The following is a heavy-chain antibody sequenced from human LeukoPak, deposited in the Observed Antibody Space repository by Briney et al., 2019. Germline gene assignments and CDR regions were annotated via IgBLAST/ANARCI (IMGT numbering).Heavy chain of an antibody. D-gene: IGHD1-26*01. Sequence: GRSLRLSCAASGFIFSNSAMHWVRQAPGKGLEWVAVIAYDESNKYYADSVKGRFTISRDNARNTLYLDMNSLRAEDTAVYYCARDGGSYSVYYYYEMDVWGQGTTVTVSS. CDR1: GFIFSNSA. V-gene: IGHV3-30*14. J-gene: IGHJ6*02. CDR2: IAYDESNK. CDR3: ARDGGSYSVYYYYEMDV.